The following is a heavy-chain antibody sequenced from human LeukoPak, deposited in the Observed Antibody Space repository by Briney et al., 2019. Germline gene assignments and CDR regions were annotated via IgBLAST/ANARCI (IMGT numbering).Heavy chain of an antibody. Sequence: PSETLSLTCTVSGGSISSSSYYWGWIRQPPGKGLEWIGSIYYSGSTYYNPSLKSRVTISVNTSKNQFSLKLSSVTAADTAVYYCARGNIVTTWGRGYYFDYWGQGTLVTVSS. CDR3: ARGNIVTTWGRGYYFDY. CDR1: GGSISSSSYY. D-gene: IGHD5-12*01. J-gene: IGHJ4*02. CDR2: IYYSGST. V-gene: IGHV4-39*07.